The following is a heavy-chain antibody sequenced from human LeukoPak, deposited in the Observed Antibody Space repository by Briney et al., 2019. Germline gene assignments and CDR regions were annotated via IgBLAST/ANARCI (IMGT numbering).Heavy chain of an antibody. CDR1: GFTFSSYA. CDR2: ISYDGSNK. D-gene: IGHD3-22*01. J-gene: IGHJ3*02. V-gene: IGHV3-30*04. CDR3: AAYYDSSGYYYAFDI. Sequence: GGSLRLSCAASGFTFSSYAMHWVRQAPGKGLEWVAVISYDGSNKYYADSVKGRFTISRDNSKNTLYLQMNSLRAEDTAVYYCAAYYDSSGYYYAFDIWGQGTMVTVSS.